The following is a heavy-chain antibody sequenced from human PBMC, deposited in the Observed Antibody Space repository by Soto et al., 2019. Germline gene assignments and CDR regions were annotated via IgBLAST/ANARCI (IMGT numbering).Heavy chain of an antibody. V-gene: IGHV4-59*01. CDR2: IYYSGST. J-gene: IGHJ4*02. Sequence: SETLSLTCTVSGGSISSYYWSWIRQPPGKGLEWIGYIYYSGSTNYNPSLKSRVTISVDTSKNQFSLKLSSVTAADTAVYYCARDLSPYGDYGIDYWGQGTLVTVSS. CDR1: GGSISSYY. CDR3: ARDLSPYGDYGIDY. D-gene: IGHD4-17*01.